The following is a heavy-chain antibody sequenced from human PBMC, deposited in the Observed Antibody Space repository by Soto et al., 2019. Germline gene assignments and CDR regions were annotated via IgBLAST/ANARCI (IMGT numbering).Heavy chain of an antibody. D-gene: IGHD6-19*01. V-gene: IGHV1-2*04. CDR3: ARVKHSAVAGTNWFDP. CDR1: GYTFTSYG. Sequence: ASVKVSCKASGYTFTSYGISWVRQAPGQGLEWMGWINPNSGGTNYAQKFQGWVTMTRDTSISTAYMELSRLRSDDTAVYYCARVKHSAVAGTNWFDPWGQGTLVTVSS. J-gene: IGHJ5*02. CDR2: INPNSGGT.